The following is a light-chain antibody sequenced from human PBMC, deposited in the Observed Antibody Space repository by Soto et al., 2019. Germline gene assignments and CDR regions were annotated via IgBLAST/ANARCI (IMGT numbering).Light chain of an antibody. CDR1: QSVSYSY. CDR2: GAS. J-gene: IGKJ1*01. Sequence: EIVLTQSPGTLSLSPGERATLSCRASQSVSYSYLAWYQQKPGQAPRLLIYGASSRATGIPDRFSGSGSGTDFTLTISRLEPEDFAVYYCQQYGSLPRTFGQGTKVEIK. CDR3: QQYGSLPRT. V-gene: IGKV3-20*01.